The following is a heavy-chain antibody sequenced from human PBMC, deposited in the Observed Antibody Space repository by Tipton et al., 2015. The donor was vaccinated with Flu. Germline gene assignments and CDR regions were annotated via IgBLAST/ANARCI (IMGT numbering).Heavy chain of an antibody. CDR3: ARDGRPYCDTTGCHSPHVFDV. CDR1: GGCISNHK. CDR2: IYSSGST. D-gene: IGHD2-2*01. Sequence: TLSLTCTVSGGCISNHKWRWIRQPAGRGLEWTGRIYSSGSTNYNPSLKRRVTMSIDSSKNQLSLKLNSVTAADTAVYYCARDGRPYCDTTGCHSPHVFDVWGQGAMVTVSS. V-gene: IGHV4-4*07. J-gene: IGHJ3*01.